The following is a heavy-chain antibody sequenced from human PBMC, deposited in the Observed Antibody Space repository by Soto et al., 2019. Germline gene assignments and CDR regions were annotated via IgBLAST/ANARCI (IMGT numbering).Heavy chain of an antibody. D-gene: IGHD3-16*01. V-gene: IGHV4-4*02. CDR2: IYHSGTT. J-gene: IGHJ5*02. Sequence: PSETLSLTCAVSGASIRGSKWCSWVRQPPGKGLEWIGDIYHSGTTNYNPSLKSRVTMSVDKSKNQFSLNLTSVTAADTAVYYCARDKANVGGYNQFDPWGPGTLVTVSS. CDR1: GASIRGSKW. CDR3: ARDKANVGGYNQFDP.